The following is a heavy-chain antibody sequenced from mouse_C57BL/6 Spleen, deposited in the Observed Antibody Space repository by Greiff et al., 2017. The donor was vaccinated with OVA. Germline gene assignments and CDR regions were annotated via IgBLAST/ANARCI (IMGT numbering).Heavy chain of an antibody. CDR1: GYSITSGYD. D-gene: IGHD1-1*01. V-gene: IGHV3-1*01. J-gene: IGHJ3*01. Sequence: EVKLQESGPGMVKPSQSLSLTCTVTGYSITSGYDWHWIRHFPGNKLEWMGYISYSGSTNYNPSLKSRISITHDTSKNHFFLKLNSVTTEDTATYYCAREEYGSSYSWFAYWGQGTLVTVSA. CDR2: ISYSGST. CDR3: AREEYGSSYSWFAY.